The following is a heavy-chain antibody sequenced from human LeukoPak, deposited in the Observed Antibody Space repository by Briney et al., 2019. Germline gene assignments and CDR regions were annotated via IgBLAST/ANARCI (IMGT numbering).Heavy chain of an antibody. CDR1: GYTFTSNY. V-gene: IGHV1-69*13. D-gene: IGHD3-3*01. J-gene: IGHJ6*02. Sequence: GASVKVSCKASGYTFTSNYIHWVRQAPGQGLEWMGGIIPIFGTANYAQKFQGRVTITADESTSTAYMELSSLRSEDTAVYYCASPGITAGYYYYGMDVWGQGTTVTVSS. CDR3: ASPGITAGYYYYGMDV. CDR2: IIPIFGTA.